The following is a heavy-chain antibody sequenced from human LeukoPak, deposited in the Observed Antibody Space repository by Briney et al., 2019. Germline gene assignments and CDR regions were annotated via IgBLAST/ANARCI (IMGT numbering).Heavy chain of an antibody. V-gene: IGHV4-59*12. Sequence: PSETLSLTCTVSGGSISSYYWSWIRQPPGKGLEWIGYIYYSGSTYYNPSLKSRVTISVDTSKNQFSLKLSSVTAADTAVYYCATYPGGDGYLNYFYYYGMDVWGQGTTVTVSS. J-gene: IGHJ6*02. D-gene: IGHD5-18*01. CDR2: IYYSGST. CDR3: ATYPGGDGYLNYFYYYGMDV. CDR1: GGSISSYY.